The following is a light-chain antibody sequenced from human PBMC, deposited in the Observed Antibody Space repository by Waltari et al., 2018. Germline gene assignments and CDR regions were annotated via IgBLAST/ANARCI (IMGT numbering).Light chain of an antibody. CDR3: SSYAGSNLWV. J-gene: IGLJ3*02. Sequence: QSALTQPPSASGSPGQAVTISCPGTSSDAGGYDYVPWYQQHPDKAPKLMIYEVTKRPSVVPDRFSGSKSGNTASLTVSGLQAEDEADYYCSSYAGSNLWVFGGGTKLTVL. V-gene: IGLV2-8*01. CDR1: SSDAGGYDY. CDR2: EVT.